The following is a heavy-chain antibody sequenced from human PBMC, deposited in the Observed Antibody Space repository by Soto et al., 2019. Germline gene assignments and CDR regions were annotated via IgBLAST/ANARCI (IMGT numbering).Heavy chain of an antibody. CDR2: ISGSGGST. D-gene: IGHD2-8*01. V-gene: IGHV3-23*01. CDR1: GFTFSNYA. CDR3: ARARRGDYCTNGVCSVPRGYYYYGMDV. J-gene: IGHJ6*02. Sequence: GGSLRLSCAASGFTFSNYAISWVRQAPGKGLEWVSSISGSGGSTYYADSVKGRFTISRDNSKNTLYLQMNSLRAEDTAVYYCARARRGDYCTNGVCSVPRGYYYYGMDVWGQGTTVTVSS.